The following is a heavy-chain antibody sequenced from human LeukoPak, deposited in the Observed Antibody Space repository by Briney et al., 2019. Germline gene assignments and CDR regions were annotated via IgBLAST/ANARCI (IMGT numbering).Heavy chain of an antibody. V-gene: IGHV3-23*01. D-gene: IGHD6-19*01. CDR3: AKDGYSSGWTFDY. CDR1: GFTFSSYA. J-gene: IGHJ4*02. Sequence: GGSLRLSCAASGFTFSSYAMSWVRQAPEKGLEWVSAISGSGGSTYYADSVKGRFTISRDNSKNTLYLQMNSLRAEDTAVYYCAKDGYSSGWTFDYWGQGTLVTVSS. CDR2: ISGSGGST.